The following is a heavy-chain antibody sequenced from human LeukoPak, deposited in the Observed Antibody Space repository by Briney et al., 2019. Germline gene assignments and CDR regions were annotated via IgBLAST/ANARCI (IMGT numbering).Heavy chain of an antibody. CDR2: ISGSGGST. J-gene: IGHJ4*02. V-gene: IGHV3-23*01. CDR3: AKDFGRLWAIDY. CDR1: GFTFSSYA. Sequence: PAGGSLRLSCAASGFTFSSYAMSWVRQAPGKGLEWVSAISGSGGSTYYADSVKGRFTISRDNSKSTLYLQMNSLRAEDTAVYYCAKDFGRLWAIDYWGQGTLVTVSS. D-gene: IGHD1-26*01.